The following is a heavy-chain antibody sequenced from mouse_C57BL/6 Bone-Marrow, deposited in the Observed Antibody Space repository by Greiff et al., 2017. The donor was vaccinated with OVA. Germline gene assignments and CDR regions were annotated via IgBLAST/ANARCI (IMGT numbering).Heavy chain of an antibody. CDR2: ISYDGSN. CDR1: GYSITSGYY. CDR3: AREDRYYAMDY. V-gene: IGHV3-6*01. J-gene: IGHJ4*01. Sequence: EVQLQPSGPGLVKPSQSLSLTCSVTGYSITSGYYWNWIRQFPGNKLEWMGYISYDGSNNYNPSLKNRISITRDTSKNQFFLKLNSVTTEDTATYYCAREDRYYAMDYWGQGTSVTVSS.